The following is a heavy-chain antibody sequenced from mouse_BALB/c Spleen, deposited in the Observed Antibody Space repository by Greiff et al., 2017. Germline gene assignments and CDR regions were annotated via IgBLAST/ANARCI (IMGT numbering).Heavy chain of an antibody. Sequence: DVQLQESGGGLVKPGGSLKLSCAASGFTFSSYAMSWVRQTPEKRLEWVASISSGGSTYYPDSVKGRFTISRDNARNILYLQMRSLRSEDTAMYYCAREGGMLTTNPFDYWGQGTTLTVSA. CDR1: GFTFSSYA. J-gene: IGHJ2*01. V-gene: IGHV5-6-5*01. D-gene: IGHD2-2*01. CDR2: ISSGGST. CDR3: AREGGMLTTNPFDY.